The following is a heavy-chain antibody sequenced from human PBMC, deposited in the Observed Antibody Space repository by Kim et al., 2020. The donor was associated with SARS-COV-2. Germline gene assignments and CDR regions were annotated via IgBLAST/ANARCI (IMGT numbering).Heavy chain of an antibody. CDR2: IYYSGST. V-gene: IGHV4-39*07. CDR3: ARGEVVLYYFDY. J-gene: IGHJ4*02. D-gene: IGHD2-15*01. CDR1: GGSISSSSYY. Sequence: SETLSLTCTVSGGSISSSSYYWGWIRQPPGKGLEWIGSIYYSGSTYYNPSLKSRVTISVDTSKNQFSLKLSSVTAADTAVYYCARGEVVLYYFDYWGQGTLVTVSS.